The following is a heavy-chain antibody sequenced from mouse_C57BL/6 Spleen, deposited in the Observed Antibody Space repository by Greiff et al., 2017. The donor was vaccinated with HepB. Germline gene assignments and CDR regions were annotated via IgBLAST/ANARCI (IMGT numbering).Heavy chain of an antibody. CDR1: GFNIKDYY. CDR2: IDPEDGET. V-gene: IGHV14-2*01. CDR3: ARGWSDRYYFDY. Sequence: VQLQESGAELVKPGASVKLSCTASGFNIKDYYMHWVKQRTEQGLEWIGRIDPEDGETKYAPKFQGTATITADTSSNTAYLQLSSLTSEDTAIYYCARGWSDRYYFDYWGQGTTLTVSS. J-gene: IGHJ2*01.